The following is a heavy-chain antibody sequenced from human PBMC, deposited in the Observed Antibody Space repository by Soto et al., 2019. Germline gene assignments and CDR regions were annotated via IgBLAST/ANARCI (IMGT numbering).Heavy chain of an antibody. V-gene: IGHV4-59*01. CDR2: IYYSGST. Sequence: QVQLQESGPGLVKPSETLSLTCTVSGGSISSYYWSWIRQPPGKGLEWIGYIYYSGSTNYNPSLKSRGTISVDTSKNQFSLKLSSVTAADTAVYYCAREGPNRYFDYWGQGTLVTVSS. CDR3: AREGPNRYFDY. CDR1: GGSISSYY. J-gene: IGHJ4*02.